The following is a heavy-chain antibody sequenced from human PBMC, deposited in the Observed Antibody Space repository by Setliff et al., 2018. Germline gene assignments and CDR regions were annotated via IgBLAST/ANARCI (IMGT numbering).Heavy chain of an antibody. Sequence: PGGSLRLSCAASGFSFNTYGMHWVRQAPGEGLEWVAFVQFDGSSKYYADSVLGRFTISRDNSKNTLFLEIDSLRSEDTGLYYCAREGSIGWSQYFHHWGQGTPVTVSS. J-gene: IGHJ1*01. CDR3: AREGSIGWSQYFHH. CDR2: VQFDGSSK. CDR1: GFSFNTYG. D-gene: IGHD6-19*01. V-gene: IGHV3-30*02.